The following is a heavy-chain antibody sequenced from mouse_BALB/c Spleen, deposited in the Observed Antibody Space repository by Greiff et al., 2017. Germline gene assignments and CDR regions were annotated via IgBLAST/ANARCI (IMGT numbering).Heavy chain of an antibody. CDR2: ISSGSSTI. Sequence: EVKLVESGGGLVQPGGSRKLSCAASGFTFSSFGMHWVRQAPEKGLEWVAYISSGSSTIYYADTVKGRFTISRDNPKNTLFLQMTSLRSEDTAMYYCARDLITNWGQGTLVTVSA. V-gene: IGHV5-17*02. D-gene: IGHD2-4*01. J-gene: IGHJ3*01. CDR3: ARDLITN. CDR1: GFTFSSFG.